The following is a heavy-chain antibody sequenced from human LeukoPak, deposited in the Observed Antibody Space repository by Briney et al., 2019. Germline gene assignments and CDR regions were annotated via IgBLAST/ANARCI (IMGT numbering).Heavy chain of an antibody. D-gene: IGHD3-10*01. J-gene: IGHJ3*02. V-gene: IGHV3-20*01. CDR2: INWNGGST. Sequence: GGSLRLSCAASGFTFYDYGMSWVRQAPGKGLEWISGINWNGGSTGYADSVKGRFTISRDNAKNSLYLQMNSLRAEDTALYHCARGVRGATGAFDIWGQGTMVTVSS. CDR1: GFTFYDYG. CDR3: ARGVRGATGAFDI.